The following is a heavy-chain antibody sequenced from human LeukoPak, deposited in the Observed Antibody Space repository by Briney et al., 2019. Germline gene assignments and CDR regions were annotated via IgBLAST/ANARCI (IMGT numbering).Heavy chain of an antibody. CDR3: ARSTSYPHYFDY. V-gene: IGHV3-30-3*01. Sequence: PGGSLRLSCAASGFTFSSYAMHWVRQAPGKGLEWVAVISYDGSNKYYADSVKGRFTISRDNSKNTLYLQMNSLRAEDTAVYYCARSTSYPHYFDYWGQGTLVTVSS. CDR2: ISYDGSNK. J-gene: IGHJ4*02. D-gene: IGHD2-2*01. CDR1: GFTFSSYA.